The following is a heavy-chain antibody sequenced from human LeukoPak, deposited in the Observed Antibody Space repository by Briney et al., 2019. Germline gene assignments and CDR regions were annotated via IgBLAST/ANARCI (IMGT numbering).Heavy chain of an antibody. Sequence: GGSLRLSCTASGFTFSSYAMTWVRQAPGKGLEWVSSISGSAEITDYADSVKGRFAVSRDNSKSTLYLQLNSLRAEDTAKYYCAKFGDYFGSGRFSFFDYWGHGTLVTVSS. CDR1: GFTFSSYA. D-gene: IGHD3-10*01. CDR2: ISGSAEIT. V-gene: IGHV3-23*01. J-gene: IGHJ4*01. CDR3: AKFGDYFGSGRFSFFDY.